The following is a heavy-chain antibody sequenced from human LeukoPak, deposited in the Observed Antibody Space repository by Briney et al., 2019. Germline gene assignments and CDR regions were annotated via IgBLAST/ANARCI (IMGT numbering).Heavy chain of an antibody. Sequence: GGSLRLSCAASGFTFSRNYMSWVRQAPGKGLEWVSVIYSGGITYYADSVKGRFTISRDNSKNTLYLQMNSLRAEDTAVYYCATEGVTAISSDHWGQGTLVTASS. D-gene: IGHD2-21*02. CDR2: IYSGGIT. CDR1: GFTFSRNY. V-gene: IGHV3-53*01. CDR3: ATEGVTAISSDH. J-gene: IGHJ4*02.